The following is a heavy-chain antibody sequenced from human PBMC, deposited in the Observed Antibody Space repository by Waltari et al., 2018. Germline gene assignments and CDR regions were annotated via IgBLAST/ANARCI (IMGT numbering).Heavy chain of an antibody. CDR1: GYTFTYYY. V-gene: IGHV1-69-2*01. J-gene: IGHJ5*02. CDR2: VDPEDGET. CDR3: ATSLRGATRNWFDP. D-gene: IGHD1-26*01. Sequence: EVQLVQSGAGVKKPGATVQISCKVSGYTFTYYYMHGMQQAPGKALGWMGLVDPEDGETIYAEKFQGRVTITADTSTDTAYMELSSLSSEDTAVYYCATSLRGATRNWFDPWGQGTLVTVSS.